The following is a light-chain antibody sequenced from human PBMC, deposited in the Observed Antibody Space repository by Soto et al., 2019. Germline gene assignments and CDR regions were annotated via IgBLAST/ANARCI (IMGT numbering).Light chain of an antibody. Sequence: AIQMTQSPSSLSASVGDRVTITCRASQGIRNDVGWYQQKPGKAPKLLIYAASSLQSGVPSRFIGSGSGTDFTLTISSLQPEDFATYYCLQDYNYPYTFGQGTKLEIK. J-gene: IGKJ2*01. CDR3: LQDYNYPYT. V-gene: IGKV1-6*01. CDR1: QGIRND. CDR2: AAS.